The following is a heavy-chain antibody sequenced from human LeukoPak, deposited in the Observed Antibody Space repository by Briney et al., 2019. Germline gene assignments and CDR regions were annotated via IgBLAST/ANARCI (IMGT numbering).Heavy chain of an antibody. CDR1: GGTFSSYA. V-gene: IGHV1-69*13. Sequence: ASVKVSCKASGGTFSSYAISWVRQAPGQGLEWMGGIIPIFGTANYAQKFQGRVTITADESTSTAYMELSSLRSEDTAVYYCARVGYCSSTSCYRDAFDIWGQGTMVAVSS. CDR2: IIPIFGTA. CDR3: ARVGYCSSTSCYRDAFDI. D-gene: IGHD2-2*02. J-gene: IGHJ3*02.